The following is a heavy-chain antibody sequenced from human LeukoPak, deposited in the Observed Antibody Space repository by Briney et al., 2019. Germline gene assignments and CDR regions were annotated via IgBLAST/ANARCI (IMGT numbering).Heavy chain of an antibody. J-gene: IGHJ6*03. Sequence: SETLSLTCTVSGGSISSYYWSWIRQPPGKGLEWIGYFSNSGNTYYNPSLTSRVTISVDTSKNHFSLRLRSVTAADTAVYYCVRLTYYYYYIDVWGKGTTVTVSS. CDR3: VRLTYYYYYIDV. CDR1: GGSISSYY. CDR2: FSNSGNT. V-gene: IGHV4-59*01. D-gene: IGHD3-9*01.